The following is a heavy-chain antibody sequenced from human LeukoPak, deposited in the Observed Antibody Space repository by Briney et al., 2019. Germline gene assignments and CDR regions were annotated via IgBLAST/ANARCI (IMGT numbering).Heavy chain of an antibody. D-gene: IGHD2-15*01. CDR2: ILPADSDT. CDR3: ASGRFCNGGSCYDS. J-gene: IGHJ5*01. V-gene: IGHV5-51*01. CDR1: GYSFTSYW. Sequence: RGESLKISCKGSGYSFTSYWIGWVRQMPGKGLEWMGIILPADSDTRYSPSFQGQVTISVDKSISTAYVQWSTLKASDTAIYYCASGRFCNGGSCYDSWGQGTLVTVSS.